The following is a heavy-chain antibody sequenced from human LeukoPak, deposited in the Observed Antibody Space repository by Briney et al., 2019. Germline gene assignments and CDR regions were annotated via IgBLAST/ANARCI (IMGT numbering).Heavy chain of an antibody. V-gene: IGHV5-51*01. CDR3: AREYSGYDPVN. CDR2: IYPGDSTA. CDR1: GYTFASNW. J-gene: IGHJ4*02. Sequence: GKSLKISCEGSGYTFASNWIAWVCQKPGKGLEWMGNIYPGDSTARYSPSLQGRVTMSVDKSTGTAFLQWDSLRAEDTAVYYCAREYSGYDPVNWGQGTLVTVSS. D-gene: IGHD5-12*01.